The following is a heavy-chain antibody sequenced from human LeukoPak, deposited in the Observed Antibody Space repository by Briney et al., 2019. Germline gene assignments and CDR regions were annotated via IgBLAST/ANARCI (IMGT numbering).Heavy chain of an antibody. CDR2: ISWNSGSI. Sequence: GRSLRLSCAASGFTFDDYAMHWVRQAPGKGLEWVSGISWNSGSIGYADSVKGRFTISRDNAKNSLYLQMNSLRAEDTALYYCAKDTIAVAGRYYGMDVWGQGTTVTVSS. D-gene: IGHD6-19*01. V-gene: IGHV3-9*01. J-gene: IGHJ6*02. CDR1: GFTFDDYA. CDR3: AKDTIAVAGRYYGMDV.